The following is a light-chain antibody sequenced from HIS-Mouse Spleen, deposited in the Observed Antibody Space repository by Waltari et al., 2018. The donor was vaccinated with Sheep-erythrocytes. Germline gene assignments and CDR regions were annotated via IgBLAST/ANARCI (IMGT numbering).Light chain of an antibody. J-gene: IGLJ2*01. V-gene: IGLV1-36*01. CDR3: AAWDDSLNGVV. CDR2: YDD. Sequence: QSVLTQPPSVSAAPRQRVTIACSRNSSTTGNKAVKWYQHLPGKAPKLLIYYDDLLPSGVSDRFSGSKSGTSASLAISGLQSEDEADYYCAAWDDSLNGVVFGGGTKLTVL. CDR1: SSTTGNKA.